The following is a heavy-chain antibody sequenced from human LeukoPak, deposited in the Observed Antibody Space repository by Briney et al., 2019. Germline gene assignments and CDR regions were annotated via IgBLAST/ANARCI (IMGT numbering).Heavy chain of an antibody. D-gene: IGHD4-17*01. CDR2: ISGSGGST. J-gene: IGHJ3*02. Sequence: PGGSLRLSCAASGFTFSSYAMSWVRQAPGKGLEWVSAISGSGGSTYYADSVKGRFTISRDNSKNTLYLQMNSLRAEDTAVYYCAKYLRATVTTRDAFDIWSQGTMVTVSS. CDR3: AKYLRATVTTRDAFDI. CDR1: GFTFSSYA. V-gene: IGHV3-23*01.